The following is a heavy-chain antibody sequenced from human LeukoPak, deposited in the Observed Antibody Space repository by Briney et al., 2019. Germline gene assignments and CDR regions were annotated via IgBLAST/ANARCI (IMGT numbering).Heavy chain of an antibody. CDR2: INHSGST. D-gene: IGHD2-8*01. CDR1: GGSFSGYY. V-gene: IGHV4-34*01. Sequence: SETLSLTCAVYGGSFSGYYWSWIRQPPGKGLEWIGEINHSGSTNYNPSLKSRVTISVDTSKNQFSLKLSSVTAADTAVYYCARRRGNAMVYATKFDYWGQGTLVTVSS. J-gene: IGHJ4*02. CDR3: ARRRGNAMVYATKFDY.